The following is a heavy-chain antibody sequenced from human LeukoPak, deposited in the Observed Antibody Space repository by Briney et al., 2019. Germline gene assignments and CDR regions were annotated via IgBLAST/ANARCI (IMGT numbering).Heavy chain of an antibody. CDR3: ARDKMTGDSYFDY. J-gene: IGHJ4*02. CDR2: IKQGGSEK. D-gene: IGHD7-27*01. Sequence: GGSLSLSCAASGFTFSSYWMSWVRQAPGKGLEWVAHIKQGGSEKNYVDSVKGRFTISRDSAKNSLLLQMDGLRAEDTAVYYCARDKMTGDSYFDYWGQGILVTVSS. V-gene: IGHV3-7*01. CDR1: GFTFSSYW.